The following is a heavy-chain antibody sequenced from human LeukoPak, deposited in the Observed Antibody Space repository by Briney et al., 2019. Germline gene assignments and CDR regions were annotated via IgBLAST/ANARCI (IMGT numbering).Heavy chain of an antibody. J-gene: IGHJ3*02. V-gene: IGHV4-59*01. D-gene: IGHD3-22*01. CDR2: IYYSGST. CDR3: ARGRMVEALTGPSDI. Sequence: SETLSLTCTVSGGSINNYYWNWIRQPPGKGLEWIGYIYYSGSTSYNPSLKSRVTISVDTSKNQFSLKLSSVTAADTAIYFCARGRMVEALTGPSDIWGQGTMVTVSS. CDR1: GGSINNYY.